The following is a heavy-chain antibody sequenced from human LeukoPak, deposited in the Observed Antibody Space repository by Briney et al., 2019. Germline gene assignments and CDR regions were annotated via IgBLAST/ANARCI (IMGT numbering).Heavy chain of an antibody. CDR3: ARDLVGYCSTVSCFGAAFDM. CDR1: GGSISSGGYY. D-gene: IGHD2-2*03. Sequence: SQTLSLTCTVSGGSISSGGYYWSWIRQHPGKGLEWIGYIYYSGSTYYNPSLKSRVTISVDTSKNQFSLKLNSVTAADTALYYCARDLVGYCSTVSCFGAAFDMWGQGRMVTVSS. V-gene: IGHV4-31*03. CDR2: IYYSGST. J-gene: IGHJ3*02.